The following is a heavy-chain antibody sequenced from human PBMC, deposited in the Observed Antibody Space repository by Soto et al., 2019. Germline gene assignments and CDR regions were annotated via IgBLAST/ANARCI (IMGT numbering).Heavy chain of an antibody. CDR2: INHSGST. J-gene: IGHJ5*02. V-gene: IGHV4-34*01. D-gene: IGHD3-3*01. CDR3: ARGSPRYDFWSGYYNWFDP. Sequence: QVQLQQWGAGLLKPSETLSLTCAVYGGSFSGYYWSWIRQPPGKGLEWIGEINHSGSTNYNPSLKRRVTISVDTSKNQFSLKLSSVTAADTAVYYCARGSPRYDFWSGYYNWFDPWGQGTLVTVSS. CDR1: GGSFSGYY.